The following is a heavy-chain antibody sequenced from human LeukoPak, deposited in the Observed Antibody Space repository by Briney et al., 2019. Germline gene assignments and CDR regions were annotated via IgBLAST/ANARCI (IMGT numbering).Heavy chain of an antibody. J-gene: IGHJ4*02. Sequence: PGGSLRLSCAASGFTFSSYEMNWVRQAPGKGLEWVSYISSNGSTIYYADSVKGRFTISRDNAKNSLYLQVNSLRAEDTAVYYCAREVLSTGFPIGTYYYDSSGYRRHFDYWGQGTLVTVSS. V-gene: IGHV3-48*03. CDR3: AREVLSTGFPIGTYYYDSSGYRRHFDY. D-gene: IGHD3-22*01. CDR1: GFTFSSYE. CDR2: ISSNGSTI.